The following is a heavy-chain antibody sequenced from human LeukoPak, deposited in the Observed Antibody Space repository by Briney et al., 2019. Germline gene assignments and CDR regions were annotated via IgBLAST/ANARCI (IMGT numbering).Heavy chain of an antibody. CDR3: ARDPPLDAFDI. CDR2: IYYSGST. J-gene: IGHJ3*02. Sequence: PSETLSLTCTVSGGSISSSSYYWGWIRQPPGKGLEWIGSIYYSGSTYYNPSLKSRVTISVDTSKNQFSLKLSSVTAADTAVYYCARDPPLDAFDIWGQGTMVTVSS. CDR1: GGSISSSSYY. V-gene: IGHV4-39*07.